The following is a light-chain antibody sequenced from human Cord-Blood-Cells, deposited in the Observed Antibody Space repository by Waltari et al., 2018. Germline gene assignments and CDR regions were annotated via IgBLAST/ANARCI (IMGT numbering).Light chain of an antibody. Sequence: QPALPQPAPVSGSPGQPFTIPCPGTTSAVGGFNYFSCYQQHPGKAPKLMIYDVSNRPSGVSNRFSGSKSGNTASLTISGLQAEDEADYYCSSYTSSSTVVFGGGTKLTVL. CDR3: SSYTSSSTVV. CDR2: DVS. J-gene: IGLJ2*01. CDR1: TSAVGGFNY. V-gene: IGLV2-14*01.